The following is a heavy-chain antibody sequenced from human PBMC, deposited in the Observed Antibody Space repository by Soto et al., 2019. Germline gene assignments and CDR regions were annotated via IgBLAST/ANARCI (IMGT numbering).Heavy chain of an antibody. D-gene: IGHD3-22*01. V-gene: IGHV3-30-3*01. CDR1: GFSFNSYV. CDR3: AREDDSSGHAGTFRH. Sequence: QVQLVESGGDVVQPGRSLRLSCAASGFSFNSYVMHWVRQAPGKGLEWVALMSHDGNKQYVDSVRERFTISRDNSKNKLNLEMNSLRAEDTAVYYCAREDDSSGHAGTFRHWGQGTLVTVSP. J-gene: IGHJ1*01. CDR2: MSHDGNK.